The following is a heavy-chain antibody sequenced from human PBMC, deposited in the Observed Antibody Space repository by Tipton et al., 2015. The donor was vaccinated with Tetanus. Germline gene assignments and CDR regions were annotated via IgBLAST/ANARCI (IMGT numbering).Heavy chain of an antibody. J-gene: IGHJ6*02. CDR1: GFTFSAFT. V-gene: IGHV3-21*01. CDR2: ISSSSAYI. D-gene: IGHD2-15*01. Sequence: SLRLSCTGSGFTFSAFTLHWVRQAPGKGLEWVSAISSSSAYIYYADSVKGRFTIFRDNDKKSVYLQMNSLGADDTAVYYCARELDCSGGGCYSYGLDVWGQGTTVTVSS. CDR3: ARELDCSGGGCYSYGLDV.